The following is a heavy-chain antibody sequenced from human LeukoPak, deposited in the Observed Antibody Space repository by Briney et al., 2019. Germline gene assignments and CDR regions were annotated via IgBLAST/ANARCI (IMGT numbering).Heavy chain of an antibody. CDR1: GYTFTSYY. J-gene: IGHJ3*02. Sequence: ASVKVSCKASGYTFTSYYMHWVRQAPGQGLEWTGIINPSGGSTTYAQKFQGRVTVTRDTSTSTVYMEPSSLRSEDTAVYYCARAPRTGDYAFDIWGQGTMVTVSS. CDR2: INPSGGST. D-gene: IGHD7-27*01. V-gene: IGHV1-46*01. CDR3: ARAPRTGDYAFDI.